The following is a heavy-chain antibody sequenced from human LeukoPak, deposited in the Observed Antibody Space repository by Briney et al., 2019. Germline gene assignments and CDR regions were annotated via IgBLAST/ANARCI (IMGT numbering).Heavy chain of an antibody. Sequence: GGSLRLSCAASGFTFSSYSMNWVRQAPGKGLEWVSSISSSSSYIYYADSVKGRFTISRDNAKNSRYLQMNSLRAEDTAVYYCAREGSHDYGDFFDYRGQGTLVTVSS. V-gene: IGHV3-21*01. CDR2: ISSSSSYI. CDR1: GFTFSSYS. D-gene: IGHD4-17*01. CDR3: AREGSHDYGDFFDY. J-gene: IGHJ4*02.